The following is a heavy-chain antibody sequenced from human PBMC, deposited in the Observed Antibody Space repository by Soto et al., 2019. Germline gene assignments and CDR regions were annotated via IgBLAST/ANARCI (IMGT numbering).Heavy chain of an antibody. CDR2: IFSNDEK. CDR3: APTLGTYYYDSSGYWSLDY. Sequence: QVTLKESGPVLVKPTETLTLTCTVSGFSLSNARMGVSWIRPPPGKALEWLAHIFSNDEKSYSTSLKSRLTLSNDTTKSQVVLTMTHMDPVDTATYYCAPTLGTYYYDSSGYWSLDYWGQGTLVTVSS. J-gene: IGHJ4*02. CDR1: GFSLSNARMG. V-gene: IGHV2-26*01. D-gene: IGHD3-22*01.